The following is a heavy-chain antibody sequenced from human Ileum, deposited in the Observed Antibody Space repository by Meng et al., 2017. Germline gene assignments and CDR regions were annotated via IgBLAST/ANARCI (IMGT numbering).Heavy chain of an antibody. J-gene: IGHJ4*02. Sequence: QVQLQRWGAGLLTPSETLSLTCAGGGGSCSSNYCTWIRQPPGKGLEWIGNINYEGNTNYNSSLKSRVSISLDTSKNQFSLKLSSVTAADTAVYYCARTRGGSSGCYMGYWGQGTLVTVSS. D-gene: IGHD6-19*01. V-gene: IGHV4-34*01. CDR2: INYEGNT. CDR3: ARTRGGSSGCYMGY. CDR1: GGSCSSNY.